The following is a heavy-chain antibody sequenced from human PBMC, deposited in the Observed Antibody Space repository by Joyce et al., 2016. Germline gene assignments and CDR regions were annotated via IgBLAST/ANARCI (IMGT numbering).Heavy chain of an antibody. V-gene: IGHV3-30*18. D-gene: IGHD3-16*01. J-gene: IGHJ4*02. CDR3: AKRYDYVDY. CDR2: IANDGNKK. Sequence: QVQLVESGGGVVQPGRCLRLSCAASGFTFSNYGMHWVRQAPGKGLEWVAVIANDGNKKYYADSVKGRFTISRDNSKNTLYLQMNSLRAEDTAVYYCAKRYDYVDYWGQGTLVTVSS. CDR1: GFTFSNYG.